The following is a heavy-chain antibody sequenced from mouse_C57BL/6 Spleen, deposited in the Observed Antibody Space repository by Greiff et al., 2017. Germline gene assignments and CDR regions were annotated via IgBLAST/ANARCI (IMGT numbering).Heavy chain of an antibody. D-gene: IGHD1-1*01. CDR3: ARSSVQYYFDY. J-gene: IGHJ2*01. V-gene: IGHV1-81*01. CDR2: IYPRSGNT. Sequence: QVQLQQSGAELARPGASVKLSCKASGYTFTSYGISWVKQRTGQGLEWIGKIYPRSGNTYYNEKFKGKATLTADKSSSTAYMELRSLTSEDSAVYFCARSSVQYYFDYWGQGTTLTVSS. CDR1: GYTFTSYG.